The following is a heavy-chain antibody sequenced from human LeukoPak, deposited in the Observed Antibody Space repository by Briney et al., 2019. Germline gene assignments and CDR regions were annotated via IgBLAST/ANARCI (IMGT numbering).Heavy chain of an antibody. J-gene: IGHJ4*02. CDR2: ISGSGGST. CDR1: GFTFSSYG. D-gene: IGHD6-19*01. CDR3: AKDRGYSSGWYSRIFDY. V-gene: IGHV3-23*01. Sequence: GGSLRLSCAASGFTFSSYGMHWVRQAPGKGLEWVSAISGSGGSTYYADSVKGRFTISRDNSKNTLYLQMNSLRAEDTAVYYCAKDRGYSSGWYSRIFDYWGQGTLVTVSS.